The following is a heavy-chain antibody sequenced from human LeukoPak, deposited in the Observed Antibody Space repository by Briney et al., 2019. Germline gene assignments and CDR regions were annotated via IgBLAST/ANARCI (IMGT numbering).Heavy chain of an antibody. CDR3: AIGFPYCGGDCYTLLDY. CDR2: IIPTFGTA. CDR1: GGTFISYA. Sequence: GASVKVSCKASGGTFISYAISWVRQAPGQGLEWMGGIIPTFGTANYAQKFQGRVTITADESTSTAYMELSSLRSEDTAVYYCAIGFPYCGGDCYTLLDYWGQGTLVTVSS. V-gene: IGHV1-69*13. J-gene: IGHJ4*02. D-gene: IGHD2-21*01.